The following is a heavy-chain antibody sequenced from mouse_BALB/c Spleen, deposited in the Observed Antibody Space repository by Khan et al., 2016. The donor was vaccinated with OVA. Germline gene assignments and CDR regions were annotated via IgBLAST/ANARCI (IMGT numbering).Heavy chain of an antibody. CDR3: MGYGGNYFDWYVDG. Sequence: EVQLLETGGGLVQPGGSRGLSCEGSGFTFSGFWMSWVRQTPGKTLEWIGDINSDGSAINYAPSIKDRFTIFRDNDKSTLYLQMSNVRSEDTATYFCMGYGGNYFDWYVDGWGAGTTVTVSS. CDR2: INSDGSAI. V-gene: IGHV11-2*02. D-gene: IGHD2-1*01. J-gene: IGHJ1*01. CDR1: GFTFSGFW.